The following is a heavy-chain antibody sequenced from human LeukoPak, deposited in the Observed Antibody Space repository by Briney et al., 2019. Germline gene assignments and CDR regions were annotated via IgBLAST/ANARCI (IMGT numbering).Heavy chain of an antibody. Sequence: GESLKISCKGSGNSAAFKWIAWVRQMPGGGLEWMGIIYSGDSDTRYSPSFQGQVTISVDKSIYTAYLQWSSLKASDTAIYYCAGREGFSDTRNWFDPWGQGTLVTVSS. V-gene: IGHV5-51*01. CDR1: GNSAAFKW. CDR3: AGREGFSDTRNWFDP. D-gene: IGHD3-3*02. J-gene: IGHJ5*02. CDR2: IYSGDSDT.